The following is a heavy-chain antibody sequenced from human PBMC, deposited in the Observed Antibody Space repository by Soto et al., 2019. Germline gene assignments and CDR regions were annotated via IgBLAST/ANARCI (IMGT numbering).Heavy chain of an antibody. J-gene: IGHJ3*02. CDR3: ARMRDIVVVVAADAFDI. CDR1: GGSFSGYY. D-gene: IGHD2-15*01. V-gene: IGHV4-34*01. Sequence: SETLSLTCAVYGGSFSGYYWSWIRQPPGKGLEWIGEINHSGSTNYNPSLKSRVTISVDTSKNQFSLKLSSVTAADTAVYYCARMRDIVVVVAADAFDIWGQGTMVTVSS. CDR2: INHSGST.